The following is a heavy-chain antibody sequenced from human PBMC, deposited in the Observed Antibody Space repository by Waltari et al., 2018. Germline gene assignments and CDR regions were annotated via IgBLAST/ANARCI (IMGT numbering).Heavy chain of an antibody. CDR2: IRYDGSKK. V-gene: IGHV3-30*02. CDR3: AKERAAAGPFDY. CDR1: GFTFSSYG. Sequence: QVQLVESGGGVVQPGGSLRLSCAASGFTFSSYGMHWVRPAPGKGMEWVAFIRYDGSKKYYADSVKGRFTISRDNSKNTLYLQMNSLRAEDTAVYYCAKERAAAGPFDYWGQGTLVTVSS. D-gene: IGHD6-13*01. J-gene: IGHJ4*02.